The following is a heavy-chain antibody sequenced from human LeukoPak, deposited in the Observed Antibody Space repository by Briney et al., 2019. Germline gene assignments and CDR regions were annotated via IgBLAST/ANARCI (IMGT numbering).Heavy chain of an antibody. CDR1: GYTFTSYG. V-gene: IGHV1-18*01. CDR3: AREVPAAIDYYYYMDV. Sequence: ASVKVSCKASGYTFTSYGISWVRQAPGQGLEWMGWISAYNGNTNYAQKLQGRVTMTTDTSTSTAYMELRSLRSDDTAVYYCAREVPAAIDYYYYMDVWGKGTTVTVSS. D-gene: IGHD2-2*01. J-gene: IGHJ6*03. CDR2: ISAYNGNT.